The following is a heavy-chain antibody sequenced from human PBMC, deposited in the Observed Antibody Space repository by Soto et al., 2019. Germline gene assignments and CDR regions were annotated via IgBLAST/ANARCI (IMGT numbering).Heavy chain of an antibody. J-gene: IGHJ4*02. D-gene: IGHD6-19*01. V-gene: IGHV4-31*03. CDR3: ARGSERRSSGWYPVFDY. CDR2: IYYSGST. Sequence: QVQLQESGPGLVKPSQTLSLTCTVSGGSISSGGYYWSWIRQHPGKGLEWIGYIYYSGSTYYNPSLKSRVTISVDTSKNQFSLKLSSVTAADTAVYYCARGSERRSSGWYPVFDYWGQRTLVTVSS. CDR1: GGSISSGGYY.